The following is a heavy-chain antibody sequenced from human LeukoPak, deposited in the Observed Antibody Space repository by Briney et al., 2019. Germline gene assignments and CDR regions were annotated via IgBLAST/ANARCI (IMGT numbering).Heavy chain of an antibody. Sequence: GGSLRLSCAASGFTLSSHSINWVRQAPGKGLEWVSYITGSSSTISYADSVKGRFTISRDNARNSLYLQMNSLRAEDTAVYYCATDRHWAFDYWGQGTLVTVSS. V-gene: IGHV3-48*01. CDR3: ATDRHWAFDY. J-gene: IGHJ4*02. CDR1: GFTLSSHS. D-gene: IGHD3-16*01. CDR2: ITGSSSTI.